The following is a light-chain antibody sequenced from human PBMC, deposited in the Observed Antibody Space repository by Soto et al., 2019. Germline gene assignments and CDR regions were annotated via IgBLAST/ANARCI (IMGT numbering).Light chain of an antibody. CDR2: DAS. CDR1: QGISNY. J-gene: IGKJ4*01. CDR3: QQYDNLPLT. V-gene: IGKV1-33*01. Sequence: DIQMTQSPSSLSASVGDRVTITCPASQGISNYLNWYQQKPGKAPKLLIYDASNLETGVPSRFSGSGSGTDFTFTISSLQPEDIATYYCQQYDNLPLTFGGGTKVDIK.